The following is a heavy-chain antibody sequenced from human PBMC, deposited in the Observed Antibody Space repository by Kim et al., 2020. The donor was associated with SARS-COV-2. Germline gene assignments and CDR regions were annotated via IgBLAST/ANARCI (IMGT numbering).Heavy chain of an antibody. Sequence: ASVKVSCKASGYTFTSYGISWVRQAPGQGLEWMGWISAYNGNTNYAQKLQGRVTMTTDTSTSTAYMELRSLRSDDTAVYYCARLGDILTGYSFFDYWGQGTLVTVSS. J-gene: IGHJ4*02. CDR3: ARLGDILTGYSFFDY. D-gene: IGHD3-9*01. V-gene: IGHV1-18*01. CDR2: ISAYNGNT. CDR1: GYTFTSYG.